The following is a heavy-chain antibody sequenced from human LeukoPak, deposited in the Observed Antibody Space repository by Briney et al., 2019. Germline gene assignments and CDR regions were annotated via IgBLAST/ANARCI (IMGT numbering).Heavy chain of an antibody. CDR3: AKQGAVRQDYYMDV. D-gene: IGHD3-16*01. J-gene: IGHJ6*03. V-gene: IGHV1-69*06. Sequence: SVNVSCKASGGSFSSYAITWGRQAPGQGLEWMGRIIPIFGTPTYAQKFQGRVTITADMGSSTAYLELTSLTAEDTARYFCAKQGAVRQDYYMDVWGNGTTVTVSS. CDR1: GGSFSSYA. CDR2: IIPIFGTP.